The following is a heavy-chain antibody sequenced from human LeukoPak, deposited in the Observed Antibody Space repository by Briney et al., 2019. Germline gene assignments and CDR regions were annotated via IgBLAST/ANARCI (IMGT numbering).Heavy chain of an antibody. CDR2: IRSKTHNYAT. V-gene: IGHV3-73*01. CDR3: ASPSDGDFWSGYLTY. CDR1: GFTFSDSA. J-gene: IGHJ4*02. D-gene: IGHD3-3*01. Sequence: GGSLKLSCAASGFTFSDSAIHWVRQASGKGLEWVGRIRSKTHNYATEYGASMKGTFTISRDDSKNTASLQMNSLKVEDTATYYCASPSDGDFWSGYLTYWGQGTVVTASS.